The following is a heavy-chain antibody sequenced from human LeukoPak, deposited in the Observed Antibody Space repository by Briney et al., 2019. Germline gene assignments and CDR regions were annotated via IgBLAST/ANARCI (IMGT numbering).Heavy chain of an antibody. V-gene: IGHV4-59*08. D-gene: IGHD1-26*01. CDR3: ARRKSGSYPDYFEY. CDR1: GGSFSTYY. CDR2: IYSSGTT. Sequence: SETLSLTCTVSGGSFSTYYWSWIRQPPGKGPEWIGYIYSSGTTNYNPSLESRVTISLDTSKNQFSLKLRSVTAADTAVYYCARRKSGSYPDYFEYWGQGALVTVTS. J-gene: IGHJ4*02.